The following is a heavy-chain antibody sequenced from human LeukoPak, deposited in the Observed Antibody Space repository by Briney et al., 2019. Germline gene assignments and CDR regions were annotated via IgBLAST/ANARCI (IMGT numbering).Heavy chain of an antibody. J-gene: IGHJ6*03. Sequence: GGSLGLSCAASGFAFSSSWMSWVRQAPGKGLEWVANIKQDGSETYYVDSLKGRFTVSRDNAKNSVYLQVNNLRAEDTAVYYCARRAPGYCITTSCPDTYYYYYYMDVWGKGTTVTVSS. CDR1: GFAFSSSW. CDR2: IKQDGSET. CDR3: ARRAPGYCITTSCPDTYYYYYYMDV. V-gene: IGHV3-7*01. D-gene: IGHD2-2*01.